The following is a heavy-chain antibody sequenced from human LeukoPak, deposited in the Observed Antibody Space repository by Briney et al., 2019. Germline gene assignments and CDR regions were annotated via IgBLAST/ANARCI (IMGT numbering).Heavy chain of an antibody. CDR3: ARGPRILAAGSYYFDY. CDR1: GFSFKDYY. J-gene: IGHJ4*02. V-gene: IGHV3-11*01. Sequence: GGSLRLSCAVSGFSFKDYYFSWIRQAPGEGLEWVSFIHVIGGAMYYADFVKGRFTISRDNAKSSLYLEMNSLRVEDTAVYYCARGPRILAAGSYYFDYWSQGSLVTVSS. D-gene: IGHD6-13*01. CDR2: IHVIGGAM.